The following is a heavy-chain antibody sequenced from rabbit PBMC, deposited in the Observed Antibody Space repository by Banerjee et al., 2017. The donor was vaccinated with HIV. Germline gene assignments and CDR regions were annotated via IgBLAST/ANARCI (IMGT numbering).Heavy chain of an antibody. CDR3: ASASSSGYYGYYFKL. V-gene: IGHV1S7*01. CDR2: VDPVFGSA. J-gene: IGHJ4*01. CDR1: GFSLSSYY. Sequence: QLKESGGGLVQPGGSLTLTCTVSGFSLSSYYMSWVRQAPGKGLEWIGYVDPVFGSAYYASWVNGRFTVSSHNAQNTLYLQLNSLTAADTATYFCASASSSGYYGYYFKLWGQGTLVTVS. D-gene: IGHD1-1*01.